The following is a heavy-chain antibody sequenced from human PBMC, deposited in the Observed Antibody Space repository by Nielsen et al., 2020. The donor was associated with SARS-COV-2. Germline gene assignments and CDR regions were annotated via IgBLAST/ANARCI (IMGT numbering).Heavy chain of an antibody. CDR1: GFPFSSYS. Sequence: GVLKISRAASGFPFSSYSMNWVRQAPGKGLEWVSSISSSSSYIYYADSVKGRFTISRDNAKNSLYLQMNSLRAEDTAVYYCARGGGDFDYWGQGTLVTVSS. V-gene: IGHV3-21*01. D-gene: IGHD2-15*01. CDR2: ISSSSSYI. J-gene: IGHJ4*02. CDR3: ARGGGDFDY.